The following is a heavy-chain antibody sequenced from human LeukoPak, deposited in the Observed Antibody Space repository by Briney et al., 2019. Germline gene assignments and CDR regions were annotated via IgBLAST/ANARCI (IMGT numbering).Heavy chain of an antibody. J-gene: IGHJ4*02. CDR2: ISSSSGTI. D-gene: IGHD5-24*01. CDR3: ARLDEAFDN. Sequence: PGGSLRLSCAASGFTFSRFSMNWVRQAPGKGLEWVSYISSSSGTIYYADSVKGRFTISRDNAKNSLYLQMNSLRAEDTAVYYCARLDEAFDNWGQGTLVTVSS. V-gene: IGHV3-48*04. CDR1: GFTFSRFS.